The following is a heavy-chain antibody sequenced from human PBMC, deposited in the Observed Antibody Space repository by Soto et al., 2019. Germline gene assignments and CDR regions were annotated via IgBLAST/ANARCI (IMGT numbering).Heavy chain of an antibody. CDR1: GGSISSYY. CDR3: ARSVAVPGAHIDY. CDR2: IYYSGST. D-gene: IGHD6-19*01. J-gene: IGHJ4*02. Sequence: SETLSLTCTVSGGSISSYYWSWIRQPPGKGLEWIGYIYYSGSTNYNPSLKRRVTISVDTSKNQFSLKLSSVTAADTAVYFCARSVAVPGAHIDYWGQGTQVTVSS. V-gene: IGHV4-59*01.